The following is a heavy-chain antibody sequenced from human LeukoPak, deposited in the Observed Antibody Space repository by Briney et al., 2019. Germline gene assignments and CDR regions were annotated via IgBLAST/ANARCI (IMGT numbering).Heavy chain of an antibody. CDR3: ARTYYDFWSGYHIDAFDI. J-gene: IGHJ3*02. D-gene: IGHD3-3*01. CDR2: INPNSGGT. V-gene: IGHV1-2*02. Sequence: ASVKVSCKVSGYTLTELSMHWVRQAPGQGLEWMGWINPNSGGTNYAQKFQGRVTMTRDTSISTAYMELSRLRSDDTAVYYCARTYYDFWSGYHIDAFDIWGQGTMVTVSS. CDR1: GYTLTELS.